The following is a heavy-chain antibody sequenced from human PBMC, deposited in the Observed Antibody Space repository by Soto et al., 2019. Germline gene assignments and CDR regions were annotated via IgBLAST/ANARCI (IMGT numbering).Heavy chain of an antibody. CDR2: TYYRSKWYN. CDR1: GDSVSSNSAA. CDR3: AISVAIRGAFDI. D-gene: IGHD5-12*01. V-gene: IGHV6-1*01. J-gene: IGHJ3*02. Sequence: SPTLSLTCAISGDSVSSNSAAWNWIRQSPSRGLEWLGRTYYRSKWYNDYAVSVKSRITINPDTSKNQFSLQLNSVTPEDTAVYYCAISVAIRGAFDIWGQGTMVTVSS.